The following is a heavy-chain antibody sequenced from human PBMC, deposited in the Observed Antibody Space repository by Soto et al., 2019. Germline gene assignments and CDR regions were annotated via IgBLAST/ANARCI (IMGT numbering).Heavy chain of an antibody. Sequence: VGSLRLSCAASGFTFYTYGMHWVRQVPGKGLQWVAIIWYDGGTKYYADSVRGRFTVSRDNSKNTLYLQMNSLRDEDTAVYYCARIDCTRNHCKPYYHYGMDVWGRGTTVTVS. J-gene: IGHJ6*02. CDR1: GFTFYTYG. CDR2: IWYDGGTK. CDR3: ARIDCTRNHCKPYYHYGMDV. V-gene: IGHV3-33*01. D-gene: IGHD2-8*01.